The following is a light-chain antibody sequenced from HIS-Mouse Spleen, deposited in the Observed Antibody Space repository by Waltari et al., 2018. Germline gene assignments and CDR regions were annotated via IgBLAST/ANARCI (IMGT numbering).Light chain of an antibody. Sequence: SYELTQPPSVSVSPGQTARLTCSGDAFPKKYAYWSQQKSGQAPVLVIYEDSKRPSGIPERFSGSSSGTMATLTISGAQVEDEADYYCYSTDSSGNHRVFGGGTKLTVL. CDR3: YSTDSSGNHRV. J-gene: IGLJ2*01. CDR2: EDS. V-gene: IGLV3-10*01. CDR1: AFPKKY.